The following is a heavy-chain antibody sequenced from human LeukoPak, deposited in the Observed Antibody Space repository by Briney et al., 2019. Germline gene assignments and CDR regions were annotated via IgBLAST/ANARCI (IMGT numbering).Heavy chain of an antibody. V-gene: IGHV4-59*01. CDR3: ARGYSSSWDYFDY. J-gene: IGHJ4*02. Sequence: SETLSLTCTVSGGSISNYWWSWIRQPPGKGLEWIGYVFDSGGTNYNPSLKSRVTISVDTSKKQFSLKLSSVTAADTAVYYCARGYSSSWDYFDYWGQGTLVTVSS. CDR1: GGSISNYW. D-gene: IGHD6-13*01. CDR2: VFDSGGT.